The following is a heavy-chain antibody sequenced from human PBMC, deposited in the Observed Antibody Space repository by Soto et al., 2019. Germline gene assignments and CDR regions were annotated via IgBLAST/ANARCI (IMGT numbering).Heavy chain of an antibody. CDR1: GYTFTSYG. CDR3: ARSGYCSGGSCYNHDAFDI. CDR2: ISAYNGNT. V-gene: IGHV1-18*04. D-gene: IGHD2-15*01. J-gene: IGHJ3*02. Sequence: GASVKVSCKASGYTFTSYGISWVRQAPGQGLEWMGWISAYNGNTNYAQKLQGRVTITTDTSTSTAYMELRSLRSDDTAVYYCARSGYCSGGSCYNHDAFDIWGQGTMVTVSS.